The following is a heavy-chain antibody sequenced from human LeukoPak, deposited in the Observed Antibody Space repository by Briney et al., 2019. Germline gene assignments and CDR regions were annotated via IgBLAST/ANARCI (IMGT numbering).Heavy chain of an antibody. CDR2: ISAYNGNT. J-gene: IGHJ6*02. CDR3: ARVGMKRSGSYYPYYYYGMDV. Sequence: ASVKVSCKAPGYTFTSYGISWVRQAPGQGLEWMGWISAYNGNTNYAQKLQGRVTMTTDTSTSTAYTELRSLRSDDTAVYYCARVGMKRSGSYYPYYYYGMDVWGQGTTVTVSS. V-gene: IGHV1-18*01. CDR1: GYTFTSYG. D-gene: IGHD3-10*01.